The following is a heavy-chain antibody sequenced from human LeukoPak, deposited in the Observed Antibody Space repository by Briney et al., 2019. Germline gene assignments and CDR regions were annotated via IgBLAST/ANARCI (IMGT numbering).Heavy chain of an antibody. V-gene: IGHV3-9*01. CDR1: GFTFDDYA. Sequence: GGSLRLSCAVSGFTFDDYAMHWVRQVPGKGLEWVSGINWNSDSIGYADSVKGRFTTSRDNAKNSLYLQMNSLRAEDTALYYCAKGDASDYWGQGTLVTVSS. D-gene: IGHD2-21*02. CDR2: INWNSDSI. CDR3: AKGDASDY. J-gene: IGHJ4*02.